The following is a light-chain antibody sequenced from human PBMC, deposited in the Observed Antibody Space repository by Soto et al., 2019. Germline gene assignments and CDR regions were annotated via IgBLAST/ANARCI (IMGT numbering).Light chain of an antibody. Sequence: DIQMTQSPSTLSASVGDRVTITCRASQSISSWLAWYQQKPGKAPKLLIYKASSLESGVPSRFSGSGSGTEFTLTISSLQPDDFATYYCQQYNSYHEAFGQGTNVDI. CDR1: QSISSW. V-gene: IGKV1-5*03. CDR2: KAS. CDR3: QQYNSYHEA. J-gene: IGKJ1*01.